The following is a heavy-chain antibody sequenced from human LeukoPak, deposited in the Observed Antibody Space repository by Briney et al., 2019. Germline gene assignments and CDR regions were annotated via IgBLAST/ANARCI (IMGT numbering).Heavy chain of an antibody. J-gene: IGHJ4*02. CDR1: GYTFTGYY. CDR2: INPNSGGT. D-gene: IGHD2-2*01. CDR3: ARADYCSSTSCFFFDY. V-gene: IGHV1-2*02. Sequence: ASVKVSCKASGYTFTGYYMHWVRQAPGQGLEWMGWINPNSGGTNYAQKFQGRVTMTRDTSISTAYMELSRLRSDDTAVYYCARADYCSSTSCFFFDYWGQGTLVTVSS.